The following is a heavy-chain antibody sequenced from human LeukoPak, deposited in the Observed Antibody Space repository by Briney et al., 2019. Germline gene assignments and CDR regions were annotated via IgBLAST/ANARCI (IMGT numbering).Heavy chain of an antibody. CDR1: GFTFSSYW. CDR2: INSDGSST. Sequence: GGSLRLSCAASGFTFSSYWMHWVRHAPGKGLVWVSRINSDGSSTSYADSVKGRFTISRDTAKNTLYLQMNSLRAEDTAVYYCARDLSSDYYDSSGYLNYWGQGTLVTVSS. CDR3: ARDLSSDYYDSSGYLNY. D-gene: IGHD3-22*01. V-gene: IGHV3-74*01. J-gene: IGHJ4*02.